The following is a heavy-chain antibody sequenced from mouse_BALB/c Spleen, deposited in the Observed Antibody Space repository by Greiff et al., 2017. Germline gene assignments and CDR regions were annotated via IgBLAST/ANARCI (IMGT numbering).Heavy chain of an antibody. CDR1: GYSITSGYY. V-gene: IGHV3-6*02. D-gene: IGHD1-1*01. CDR3: ARGGYYGGDAMDY. Sequence: EVQLQESGPGLVKPSQSLSLTCSVTGYSITSGYYWNWIRQFPGNKLEWMGYISYDGSNNYNPSLKNRISITRDTSKNQFFLKLNSVTTEDTATYYCARGGYYGGDAMDYWGQGTSVTVSS. J-gene: IGHJ4*01. CDR2: ISYDGSN.